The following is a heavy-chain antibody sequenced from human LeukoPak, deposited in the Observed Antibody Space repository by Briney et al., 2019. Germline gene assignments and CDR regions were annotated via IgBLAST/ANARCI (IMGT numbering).Heavy chain of an antibody. CDR1: GFTFSSYE. CDR2: ISSSGSTI. J-gene: IGHJ6*03. Sequence: GGSLRLSCAASGFTFSSYEMNWVRQAPGKGLEWVSYISSSGSTIYYADSVKGRFTISRDNAKNSLYLRMNSLRAEDTALYYCARAYSGYENYYYYYYMDVWGKGTTVTVSS. D-gene: IGHD5-12*01. CDR3: ARAYSGYENYYYYYYMDV. V-gene: IGHV3-48*03.